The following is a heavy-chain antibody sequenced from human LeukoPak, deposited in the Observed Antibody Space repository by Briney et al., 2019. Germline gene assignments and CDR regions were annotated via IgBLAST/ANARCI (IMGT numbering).Heavy chain of an antibody. Sequence: ASVKVSCKASGYTFTSYDINWVRQATGQGLEWMGWMNPNSGNTGYAQKFQGRVTMTRNTSISTAYMELSSLRSEDTAVYYCARGHARTYNWNDAQGYWGQGTLVTVSS. CDR1: GYTFTSYD. V-gene: IGHV1-8*01. CDR2: MNPNSGNT. J-gene: IGHJ4*02. CDR3: ARGHARTYNWNDAQGY. D-gene: IGHD1-1*01.